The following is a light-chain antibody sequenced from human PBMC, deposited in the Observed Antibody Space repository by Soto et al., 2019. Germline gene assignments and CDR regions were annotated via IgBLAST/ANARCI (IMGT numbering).Light chain of an antibody. CDR2: DVS. J-gene: IGLJ1*01. CDR1: SSDVAAYNY. CDR3: ISYTTISTYV. V-gene: IGLV2-14*03. Sequence: QSALTQPASVSGSPGQSITLSCTGTSSDVAAYNYVSWYQQHPGKAPKLMMSDVSNRASGISNRFSASKSGNTASLTISGLQTEDEADYYCISYTTISTYVFGTGTKLTVL.